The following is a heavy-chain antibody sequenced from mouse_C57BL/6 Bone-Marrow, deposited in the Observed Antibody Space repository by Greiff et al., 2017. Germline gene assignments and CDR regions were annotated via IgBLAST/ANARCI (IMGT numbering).Heavy chain of an antibody. CDR2: INPNNGGT. CDR1: GYTFTDYY. CDR3: ARGFYYPRFDY. D-gene: IGHD2-1*01. Sequence: EVQLQQSGPELVKPGASVKISCKASGYTFTDYYMNWVKQSHGKSLEWIGDINPNNGGTSYNQKFKGKATLTVDKSSSTDYMELRSLTSEDTAVYYCARGFYYPRFDYWGQGTTLTVSS. J-gene: IGHJ2*01. V-gene: IGHV1-26*01.